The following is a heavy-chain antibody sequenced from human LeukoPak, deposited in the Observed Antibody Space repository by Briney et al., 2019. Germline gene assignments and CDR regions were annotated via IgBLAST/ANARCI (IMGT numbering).Heavy chain of an antibody. Sequence: GGSLRLSCAASGFTVSSNYMSWVRQAPGKGLEWVSVIYSGGSTYYADSVKGRFTISRDNSKNTLYLQMNSLRAEDTAVYYCARDQGGARYRYWGQGTLVTVSS. CDR3: ARDQGGARYRY. V-gene: IGHV3-66*01. CDR2: IYSGGST. CDR1: GFTVSSNY. D-gene: IGHD3-16*01. J-gene: IGHJ4*02.